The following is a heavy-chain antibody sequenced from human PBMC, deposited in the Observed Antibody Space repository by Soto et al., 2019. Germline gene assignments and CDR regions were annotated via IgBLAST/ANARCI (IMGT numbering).Heavy chain of an antibody. J-gene: IGHJ3*02. Sequence: ASVKVSCKVSGYTLTELSMHWVRQAPGKGLEWMGGFDPEDGETIYAQKFQGRVTMTEDTSTDTAYMELSSLRSEDTAVYYCATERLGKAVGRLAFDIWGQGTMVTVSS. CDR1: GYTLTELS. V-gene: IGHV1-24*01. D-gene: IGHD7-27*01. CDR3: ATERLGKAVGRLAFDI. CDR2: FDPEDGET.